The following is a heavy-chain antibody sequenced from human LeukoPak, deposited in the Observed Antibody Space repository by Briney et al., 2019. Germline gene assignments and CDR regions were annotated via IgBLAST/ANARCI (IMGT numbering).Heavy chain of an antibody. CDR3: ARKNSGGWYFDY. J-gene: IGHJ4*02. CDR2: IYSSGSP. V-gene: IGHV4-4*07. D-gene: IGHD6-19*01. CDR1: GGSISTYY. Sequence: PSETLSLTCTVSGGSISTYYYSWIRQPAGKGLEWIGRIYSSGSPNYNPSLKSRVTMSVETSKNQFSLILSSVTASDTAVYYCARKNSGGWYFDYWGQGTLVTVSS.